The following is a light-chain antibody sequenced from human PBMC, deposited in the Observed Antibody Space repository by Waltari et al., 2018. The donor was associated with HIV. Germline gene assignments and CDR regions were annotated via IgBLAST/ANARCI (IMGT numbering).Light chain of an antibody. CDR3: MQNKQLPLT. J-gene: IGKJ4*01. V-gene: IGKV2D-29*01. Sequence: DVVLTQTPVSLSVTPGQPASLSCRSSHGLLYSDGGTYLSWFLQRPGQPPQLLIYEVSKRFSGVPERFRVSGSVTDFTLYITRVEAEDVGVYFCMQNKQLPLTFGGGTKVEIK. CDR2: EVS. CDR1: HGLLYSDGGTY.